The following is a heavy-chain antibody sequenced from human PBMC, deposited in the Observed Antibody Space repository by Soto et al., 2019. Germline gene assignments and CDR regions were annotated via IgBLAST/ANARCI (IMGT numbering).Heavy chain of an antibody. CDR1: GFSFSSDS. Sequence: EVQLVESGGGLVKPGGSLRLSCAASGFSFSSDSMGWVRQAPGKGLEWVSSISSSGSFKNYADSVKGRFTISRDNAKNSLYLLLRGLKEEDTAVYYCARDPPTGTTLEWADSWGQGTLVTVSS. J-gene: IGHJ4*02. V-gene: IGHV3-21*01. CDR3: ARDPPTGTTLEWADS. D-gene: IGHD1-7*01. CDR2: ISSSGSFK.